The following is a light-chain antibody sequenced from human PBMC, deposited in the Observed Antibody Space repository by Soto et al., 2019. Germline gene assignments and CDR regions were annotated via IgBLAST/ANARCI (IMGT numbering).Light chain of an antibody. CDR1: QSVSSN. V-gene: IGKV3D-15*01. CDR3: QQYGSFIT. J-gene: IGKJ5*01. CDR2: DAA. Sequence: EIVMTQSPATLSVSPGERATLSCRASQSVSSNLAWYQQRPGQAPRLLIYDAANRATGIPDRFGGSGSGTDFTLTISRLEAEDFAVYYCQQYGSFITFGQGTRLEIK.